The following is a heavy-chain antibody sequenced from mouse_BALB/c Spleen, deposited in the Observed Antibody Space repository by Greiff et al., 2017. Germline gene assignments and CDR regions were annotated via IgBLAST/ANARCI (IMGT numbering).Heavy chain of an antibody. CDR2: IYPGDGDT. Sequence: VQLQQSGPELVKPGASVKMSCKASGYTFTSYVMHWVKQKPGQGLEWIGQIYPGDGDTNYNGKFKGKATLTADKSSSTAYMQLSSLTSEDSAVYFCASYTTVVAGDWYFDVWGAGTTVTVSS. D-gene: IGHD1-1*01. V-gene: IGHV1-83*01. CDR1: GYTFTSYV. J-gene: IGHJ1*01. CDR3: ASYTTVVAGDWYFDV.